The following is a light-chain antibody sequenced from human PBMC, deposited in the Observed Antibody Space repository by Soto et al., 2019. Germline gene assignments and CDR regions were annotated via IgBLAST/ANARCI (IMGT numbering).Light chain of an antibody. V-gene: IGKV1-17*01. CDR1: QGIRND. J-gene: IGKJ4*01. Sequence: DIQMTQSPSSLSASVGDRVTITCRASQGIRNDLGWYQQKPGKAPKRLIFDASRLESGVPSRFSGSASGTEFTLTISSLQPDDFATYYCQQYDNYPLTFGGGTKVDIK. CDR3: QQYDNYPLT. CDR2: DAS.